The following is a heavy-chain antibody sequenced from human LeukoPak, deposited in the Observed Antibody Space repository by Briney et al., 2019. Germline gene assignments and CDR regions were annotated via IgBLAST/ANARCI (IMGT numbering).Heavy chain of an antibody. CDR3: TTAGGFGELIYYYYGMDV. V-gene: IGHV3-15*01. J-gene: IGHJ6*02. D-gene: IGHD3-10*01. CDR2: IKSKTDGGTT. CDR1: GFTFSNAW. Sequence: PGGSLRLSCAASGFTFSNAWMSWVRQAPGKGLEWVGRIKSKTDGGTTDYAAPVKGRFTISRDDSKNTLYLQMNSLKTEDTAVYYCTTAGGFGELIYYYYGMDVWGQGTTVTVSS.